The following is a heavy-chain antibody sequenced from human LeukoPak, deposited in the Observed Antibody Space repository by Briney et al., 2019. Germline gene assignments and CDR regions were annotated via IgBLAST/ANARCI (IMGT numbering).Heavy chain of an antibody. CDR1: GFTFSDYN. Sequence: GGSPRLSCAASGFTFSDYNMNWVRQAPGKGLEWVAYITISTGIIYYADSVKGRFTISRDNAKNSLYLQMNSLRAEDTAVYYCARETPYSSSWTVFDYWGQGTLVTVSS. CDR2: ITISTGII. J-gene: IGHJ4*02. D-gene: IGHD6-13*01. V-gene: IGHV3-48*01. CDR3: ARETPYSSSWTVFDY.